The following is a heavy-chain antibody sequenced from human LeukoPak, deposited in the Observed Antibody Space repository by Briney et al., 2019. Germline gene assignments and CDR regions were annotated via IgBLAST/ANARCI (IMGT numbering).Heavy chain of an antibody. J-gene: IGHJ4*02. CDR1: GCSISSYY. Sequence: SETLSLTCTVSGCSISSYYWSWIRQPPGKGLEWIGYMYYSGSTTYNPSLQSRVSISVDTSKSQFSLKLSSVTAADTAVYYCASGLWGSGFDSWGQGTLVTVSS. V-gene: IGHV4-59*01. CDR3: ASGLWGSGFDS. D-gene: IGHD7-27*01. CDR2: MYYSGST.